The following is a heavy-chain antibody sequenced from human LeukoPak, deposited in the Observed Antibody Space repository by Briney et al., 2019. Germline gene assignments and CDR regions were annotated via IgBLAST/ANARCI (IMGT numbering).Heavy chain of an antibody. CDR3: ARGGITVVRGVKRDYGMDV. CDR2: ISSTSLTI. CDR1: GFTFNSYA. V-gene: IGHV3-48*01. J-gene: IGHJ6*02. D-gene: IGHD3-10*01. Sequence: GGSLRLSCAASGFTFNSYAMNWVRQAPGKGLEWVSYISSTSLTIYYADSVKGRFTISRDNANNSLYLQMNSLRAEDTAVYYCARGGITVVRGVKRDYGMDVWGQGTTVTVSS.